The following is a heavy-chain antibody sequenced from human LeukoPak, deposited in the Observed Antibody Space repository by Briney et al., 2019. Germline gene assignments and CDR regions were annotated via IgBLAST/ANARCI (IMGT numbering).Heavy chain of an antibody. CDR1: GGSFSDYY. Sequence: SETLSLTCVVYGGSFSDYYWSWIRQPPGKGLEWIGEINHSGSTHYNPSLKSRVTISVDTSKNQFSLKLSSVTAADTAVYYCARGTGYSYALPFDYWGQGTLVTVSS. J-gene: IGHJ4*02. CDR3: ARGTGYSYALPFDY. V-gene: IGHV4-34*01. CDR2: INHSGST. D-gene: IGHD5-18*01.